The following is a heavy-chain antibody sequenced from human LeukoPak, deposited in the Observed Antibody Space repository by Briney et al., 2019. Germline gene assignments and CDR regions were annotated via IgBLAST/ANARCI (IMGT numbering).Heavy chain of an antibody. V-gene: IGHV3-23*01. D-gene: IGHD3-10*01. Sequence: AGGSLRLSCAASGFTFSNYAMSWVRQAPRKGLEWVSAISGSGAYTYYADSVKGRFTISRDNSKNTLYLQMNSLRAEDTAVYYCAKDLWFGELRGTYDYWGQGTLVTVSS. CDR2: ISGSGAYT. CDR3: AKDLWFGELRGTYDY. CDR1: GFTFSNYA. J-gene: IGHJ4*02.